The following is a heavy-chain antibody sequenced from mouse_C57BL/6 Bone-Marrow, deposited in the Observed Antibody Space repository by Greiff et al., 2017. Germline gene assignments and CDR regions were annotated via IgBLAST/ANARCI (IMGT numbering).Heavy chain of an antibody. Sequence: VQLQQPGAELVKPGASVKLSCKASGYTFTSYWMHWVKQRPGRGLEWIGRIDPNSGGTKYNEKFKSKATLTVDKPSSTAYMQLSSLTSEDSAVYHCARGGIYYYGSKDYYAMDYWGQGTSVTVSS. CDR2: IDPNSGGT. CDR1: GYTFTSYW. CDR3: ARGGIYYYGSKDYYAMDY. J-gene: IGHJ4*01. V-gene: IGHV1-72*01. D-gene: IGHD1-1*01.